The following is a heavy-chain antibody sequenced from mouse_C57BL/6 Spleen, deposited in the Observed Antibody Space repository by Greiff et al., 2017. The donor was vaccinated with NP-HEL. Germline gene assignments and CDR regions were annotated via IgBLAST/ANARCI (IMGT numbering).Heavy chain of an antibody. CDR2: IWTGGGT. CDR3: ARNGDYYGSSYVDFDY. Sequence: VKLEESGPGLVAPSQSLSITCTVSGFSLTSYAISWVRQPPGKGLEWLGVIWTGGGTNYNSALKSRLSISKVNSKSQVFLKMNSLQTDDTARYYCARNGDYYGSSYVDFDYWGQGTTLTVSS. J-gene: IGHJ2*01. CDR1: GFSLTSYA. V-gene: IGHV2-9-1*01. D-gene: IGHD1-1*01.